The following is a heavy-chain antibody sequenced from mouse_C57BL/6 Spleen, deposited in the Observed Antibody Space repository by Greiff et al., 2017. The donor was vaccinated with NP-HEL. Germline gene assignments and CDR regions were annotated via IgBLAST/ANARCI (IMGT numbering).Heavy chain of an antibody. CDR2: IDPSDSET. J-gene: IGHJ3*01. D-gene: IGHD1-1*01. CDR1: GYTFTSYW. V-gene: IGHV1-52*01. Sequence: QVQLQQPGAELVRPGSSVKLSCKASGYTFTSYWMHWVKQRPIQGLEWIGNIDPSDSETHYNQKFKDKATLTVDKSSSTAYMQLSSLTSEDSAVYYCASLHYYGSEVWFAYWGQGTLVTVSA. CDR3: ASLHYYGSEVWFAY.